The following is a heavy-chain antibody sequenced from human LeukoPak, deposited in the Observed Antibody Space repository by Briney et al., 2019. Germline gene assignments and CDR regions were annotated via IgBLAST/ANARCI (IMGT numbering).Heavy chain of an antibody. D-gene: IGHD3-10*01. Sequence: SETLSLTCTVSGGSISSYYWSWIRQPPGKGLEWIGEINHSGSTNYNPSLKSRVTISVDTSKNQFSLKLSSVTAADTAVYYCARVMYYYGSGSYWDYWGQGTLVTVSS. CDR3: ARVMYYYGSGSYWDY. CDR2: INHSGST. V-gene: IGHV4-34*01. CDR1: GGSISSYY. J-gene: IGHJ4*02.